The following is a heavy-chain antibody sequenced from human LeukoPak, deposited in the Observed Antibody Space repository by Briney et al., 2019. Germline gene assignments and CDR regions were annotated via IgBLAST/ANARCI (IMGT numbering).Heavy chain of an antibody. CDR1: RFTFSSHV. CDR3: AKSRATGTYPGRFDY. D-gene: IGHD3-10*01. J-gene: IGHJ4*02. CDR2: LSGSGKYT. Sequence: GGSLRLSCAASRFTFSSHVMSWVPQAPGRGLEWVSSLSGSGKYTFYADSVKGRFTISRDNSRNELFLQMNSLTSGDTAEYYCAKSRATGTYPGRFDYWGLGILVTVSS. V-gene: IGHV3-23*01.